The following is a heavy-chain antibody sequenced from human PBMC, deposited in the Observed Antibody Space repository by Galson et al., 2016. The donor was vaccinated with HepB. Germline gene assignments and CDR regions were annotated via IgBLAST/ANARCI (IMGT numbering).Heavy chain of an antibody. CDR3: ARAQWRQARRAASFDY. V-gene: IGHV3-7*04. J-gene: IGHJ4*02. CDR2: IKRDGSQI. D-gene: IGHD5-18*01. CDR1: GFTFSDYW. Sequence: SLRLSCAASGFTFSDYWMNWVRQAPGQGLEWVANIKRDGSQIYYVDSVKGRFTISRDNFQNSLFLQMNSLRAEDTAVYYCARAQWRQARRAASFDYWGQGALVTVSS.